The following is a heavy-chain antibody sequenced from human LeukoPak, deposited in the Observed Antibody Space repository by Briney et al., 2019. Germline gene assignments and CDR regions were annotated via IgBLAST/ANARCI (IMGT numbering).Heavy chain of an antibody. CDR1: GYTFTSYD. J-gene: IGHJ4*02. CDR3: ARDARGTRTIVGATTYYFDY. V-gene: IGHV1-8*03. CDR2: MNPNSGNT. Sequence: GASVKVSCKASGYTFTSYDINWVRQATGQGLEWMGWMNPNSGNTGYAQKFQGRVTITRNTSISTAYMELSSLRSEDTAVYYCARDARGTRTIVGATTYYFDYWGQGTLVTVSS. D-gene: IGHD1-26*01.